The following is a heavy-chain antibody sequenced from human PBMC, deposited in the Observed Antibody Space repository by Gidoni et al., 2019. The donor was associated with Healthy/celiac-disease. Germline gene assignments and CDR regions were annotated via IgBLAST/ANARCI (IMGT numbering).Heavy chain of an antibody. V-gene: IGHV4-34*01. CDR1: GGPFSGYY. Sequence: VQLQQWRAGLLTPSETLSLTCAVYGGPFSGYYWRWIRQPPGTGLEWIGEINHSGSTNYNPSLKSRVTISVDTSKNQFSLKLSSVTAADTAVYYCARVLLWFRELDWSNWFDPWGQGTLVTVSS. CDR3: ARVLLWFRELDWSNWFDP. CDR2: INHSGST. J-gene: IGHJ5*02. D-gene: IGHD3-10*01.